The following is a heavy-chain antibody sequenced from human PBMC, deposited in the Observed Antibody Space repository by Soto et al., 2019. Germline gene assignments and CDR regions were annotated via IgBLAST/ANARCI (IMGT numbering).Heavy chain of an antibody. CDR3: ARPRIAARRPFDY. CDR2: MNPNSGNT. J-gene: IGHJ4*02. Sequence: ASVKVSCKASGYTFTSYDINWVRQATGQGLEWMGWMNPNSGNTGYAQKFQSRATMTRNTSISTAYMELSSLRSEDKAVYYCARPRIAARRPFDYWGQGTLVTVSS. V-gene: IGHV1-8*01. D-gene: IGHD6-6*01. CDR1: GYTFTSYD.